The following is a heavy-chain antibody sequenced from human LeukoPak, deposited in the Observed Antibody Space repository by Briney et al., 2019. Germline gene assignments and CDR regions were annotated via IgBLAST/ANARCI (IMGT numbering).Heavy chain of an antibody. V-gene: IGHV4-61*01. J-gene: IGHJ4*02. D-gene: IGHD6-13*01. CDR2: IYYSGST. CDR1: GYSINRGYY. Sequence: SETLSLTCTVSGYSINRGYYWGWIRQPPGKGLEWIGYIYYSGSTNYNPSLKSRVTISVDTSKNQFSLKLSSVTAADTAVYYCASSGSSWYFDYWGQGTLVTVSS. CDR3: ASSGSSWYFDY.